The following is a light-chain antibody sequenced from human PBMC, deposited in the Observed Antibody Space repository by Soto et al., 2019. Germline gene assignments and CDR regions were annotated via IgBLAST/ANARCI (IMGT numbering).Light chain of an antibody. Sequence: EIVLTQSPVTLSLSPGERATLSCRASQSVSSYLASYQQKPGQAPRLLIYDSSDRATGIPARFSGSGSGTDFTLPITSLEAEDFGVYYCQQRSNWPLTFGGGTKVDIK. CDR1: QSVSSY. CDR3: QQRSNWPLT. CDR2: DSS. V-gene: IGKV3-11*01. J-gene: IGKJ4*01.